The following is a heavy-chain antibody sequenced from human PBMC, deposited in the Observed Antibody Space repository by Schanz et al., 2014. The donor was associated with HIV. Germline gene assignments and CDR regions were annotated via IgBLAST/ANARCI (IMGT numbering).Heavy chain of an antibody. V-gene: IGHV3-23*04. J-gene: IGHJ4*02. D-gene: IGHD3-22*01. CDR3: AKPEYDSRGNSQSHFDS. Sequence: VQLVESGGGVVQPGRSLRLSCAASGFTFDSYGIHWVRQAPGKGLEWVSSISESGGRSYYADSVNGRFTISRDNSKNTLYVQMTTLRTEDTAVYYCAKPEYDSRGNSQSHFDSWGQGTLVTVSS. CDR1: GFTFDSYG. CDR2: ISESGGRS.